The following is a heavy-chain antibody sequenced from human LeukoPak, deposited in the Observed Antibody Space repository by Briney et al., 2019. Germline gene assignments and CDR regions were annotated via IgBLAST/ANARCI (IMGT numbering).Heavy chain of an antibody. V-gene: IGHV3-64*01. Sequence: PGGSLRLSCAASGLIFSTYAMHWVRQAPGKGLEYVSAISSNGGSTYYANSVKGRFTISRDNSKNTLYLQMGSLRAEDMAVYYCARATWTTVPTWFDYWGQGTLVTVSS. D-gene: IGHD4-11*01. CDR1: GLIFSTYA. CDR2: ISSNGGST. J-gene: IGHJ4*02. CDR3: ARATWTTVPTWFDY.